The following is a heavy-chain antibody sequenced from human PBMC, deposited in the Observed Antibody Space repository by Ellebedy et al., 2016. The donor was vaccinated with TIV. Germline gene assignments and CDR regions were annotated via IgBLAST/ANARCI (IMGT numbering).Heavy chain of an antibody. V-gene: IGHV3-21*01. D-gene: IGHD3-10*01. J-gene: IGHJ6*03. Sequence: PGGSLRLSCAVSGFKFDGYCMNWVRQAPGKGLEWVSSISTSSTNIYYSDSVRGRFTISRDDASNSMYLQMNSLRVEDTAVYYCARFARGAPFADFYYFKDGWGRGTTVTVSS. CDR3: ARFARGAPFADFYYFKDG. CDR2: ISTSSTNI. CDR1: GFKFDGYC.